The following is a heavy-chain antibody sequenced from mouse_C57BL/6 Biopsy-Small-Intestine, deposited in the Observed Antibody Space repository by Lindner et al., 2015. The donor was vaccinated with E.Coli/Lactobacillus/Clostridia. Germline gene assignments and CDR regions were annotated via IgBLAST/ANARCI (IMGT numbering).Heavy chain of an antibody. CDR1: GFSLTSYG. V-gene: IGHV2-2*01. Sequence: VQLQESGPGLVQPSQSLSITCTVSGFSLTSYGVHWVRQSPGKGLEWLGVIWSGGSTDYNAAFISRLSISKDNSKSQVFFKMNSLQADDTAIYYCARTYSNYEAWFAYWGQGTLVTVSA. D-gene: IGHD2-5*01. J-gene: IGHJ3*01. CDR2: IWSGGST. CDR3: ARTYSNYEAWFAY.